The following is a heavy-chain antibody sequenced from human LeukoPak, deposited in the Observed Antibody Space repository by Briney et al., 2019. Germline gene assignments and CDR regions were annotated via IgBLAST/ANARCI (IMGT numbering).Heavy chain of an antibody. J-gene: IGHJ3*02. CDR3: ARTLVVINDAFDI. CDR1: GYTFSNYD. V-gene: IGHV1-2*02. CDR2: INPNSGDT. Sequence: GASVKVSCKASGYTFSNYDINWVRQAPGQGLEWMGWINPNSGDTNYAQKFQGRVSMTGDTSISTAYMELSRLRSDDTAVYYCARTLVVINDAFDIWGQGTMVTVSS. D-gene: IGHD3-22*01.